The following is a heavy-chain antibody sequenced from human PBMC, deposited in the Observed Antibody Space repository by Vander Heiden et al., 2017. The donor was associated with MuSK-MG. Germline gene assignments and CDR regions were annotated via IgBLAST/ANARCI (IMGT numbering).Heavy chain of an antibody. CDR3: ARGPMASNYYYYGMDV. CDR2: IWYDGSNK. J-gene: IGHJ6*02. D-gene: IGHD2-2*01. V-gene: IGHV3-33*01. CDR1: GFTFSSDG. Sequence: VPLVESGGGVVQPGRSLSLSCAASGFTFSSDGMHWVRQAPGKGLEWWAVIWYDGSNKYYADSVKGRFTISRDNSKNTLYLQMNSLRAEDTAVYYCARGPMASNYYYYGMDVWGQGTTVTVSS.